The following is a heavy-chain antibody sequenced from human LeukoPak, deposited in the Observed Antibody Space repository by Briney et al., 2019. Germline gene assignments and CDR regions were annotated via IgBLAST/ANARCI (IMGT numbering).Heavy chain of an antibody. CDR1: GYTFTSYY. J-gene: IGHJ4*02. D-gene: IGHD6-19*01. V-gene: IGHV1-46*01. CDR3: ARRIPSIAVPSSSLVY. Sequence: ASVKVSCKASGYTFTSYYMHRVRQAPGQGLEWMGIINPSGGSTNYAQKFQGRVTMTRDASTSTVYMELSSLRSEDTAVYYCARRIPSIAVPSSSLVYWGQGTLVTVSS. CDR2: INPSGGST.